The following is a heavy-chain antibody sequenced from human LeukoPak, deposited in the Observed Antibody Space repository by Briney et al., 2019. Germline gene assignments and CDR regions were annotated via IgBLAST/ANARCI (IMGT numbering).Heavy chain of an antibody. J-gene: IGHJ4*02. Sequence: PGGSLRLFCSASGFAFSYYAMHWVRQAPGKALEYVSGFSSDGDNTFYADSVKGRFTISRDNSKNTLYLQMSSVRAEDTATYYCVKELILMPRGGSFDYWGQGTRVTVSS. CDR3: VKELILMPRGGSFDY. CDR2: FSSDGDNT. CDR1: GFAFSYYA. V-gene: IGHV3-64D*06. D-gene: IGHD3-10*01.